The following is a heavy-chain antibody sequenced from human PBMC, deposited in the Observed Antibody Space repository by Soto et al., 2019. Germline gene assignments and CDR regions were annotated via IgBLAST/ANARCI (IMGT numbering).Heavy chain of an antibody. J-gene: IGHJ4*02. Sequence: QVQLVESGGGVVQPGRSLRLSCAASGFTFSSYGMHWVRQAPGKGLEWVAVISYDGSNKYYADSVKGRFTISRDNSKNTLYLHMNSLRAEDTAVYYCAKDLRGGATDYWGQGTLVTVSS. CDR3: AKDLRGGATDY. CDR1: GFTFSSYG. V-gene: IGHV3-30*18. D-gene: IGHD3-16*01. CDR2: ISYDGSNK.